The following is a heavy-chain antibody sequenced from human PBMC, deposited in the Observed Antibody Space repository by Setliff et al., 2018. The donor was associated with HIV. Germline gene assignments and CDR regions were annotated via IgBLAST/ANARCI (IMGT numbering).Heavy chain of an antibody. D-gene: IGHD5-18*01. CDR1: GTNLLPYY. CDR2: INTRGGST. CDR3: ARSLREYSYGSPDY. J-gene: IGHJ4*02. Sequence: GASVKVSCKTSGTNLLPYYMHWVRQAPGQGLEWMGVINTRGGSTSYAQKFQGRVTMTSDTSTYTVYMELSSLRSEDTAIYYCARSLREYSYGSPDYWGPGTLVTVSS. V-gene: IGHV1-46*01.